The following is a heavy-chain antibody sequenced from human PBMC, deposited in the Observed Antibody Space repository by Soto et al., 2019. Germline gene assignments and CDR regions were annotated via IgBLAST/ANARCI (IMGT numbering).Heavy chain of an antibody. CDR2: VNHGRSA. CDR1: GGSFSGYY. D-gene: IGHD5-18*01. CDR3: ARGGLDTAIVSEYYYYGMDV. V-gene: IGHV4-34*01. J-gene: IGHJ6*02. Sequence: SETLSLTCAVYGGSFSGYYWSWIRQPPGMGLEWIGEVNHGRSAKYSPSLKSRLTISVDTSKNQFSLKLTSVTAADTAVYYCARGGLDTAIVSEYYYYGMDVWGQGTTVTVSS.